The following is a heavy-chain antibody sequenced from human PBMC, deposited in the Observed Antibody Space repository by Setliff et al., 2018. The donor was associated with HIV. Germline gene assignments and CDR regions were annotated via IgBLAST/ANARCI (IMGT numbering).Heavy chain of an antibody. CDR2: IYTSGST. V-gene: IGHV4-4*07. D-gene: IGHD3-3*01. J-gene: IGHJ5*02. CDR1: GGSISSYY. Sequence: SETLSLTCTVPGGSISSYYWSWIRQPAGKGLEWIGRIYTSGSTNYNPSLKSRVTMSVDTSKNQFSLKLSSVTAADTAVYYCARGRGTLPGMSGGNWFHPWGPGTLVTVSS. CDR3: ARGRGTLPGMSGGNWFHP.